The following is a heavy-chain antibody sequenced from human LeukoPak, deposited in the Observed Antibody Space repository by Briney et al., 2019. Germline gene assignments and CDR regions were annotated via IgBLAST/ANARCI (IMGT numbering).Heavy chain of an antibody. J-gene: IGHJ2*01. V-gene: IGHV4-30-2*01. CDR2: IYHSGST. Sequence: SETLSLTCAVYGGSFSGYSWSWIRQPPGKGLEWIGYIYHSGSTYYNPSLKSRVTISVDRSKNQFSLKLSSVTAADTAVYYCARVAYYDSSGYYAPYWYFDLWGRGTLVTVSS. CDR3: ARVAYYDSSGYYAPYWYFDL. CDR1: GGSFSGYS. D-gene: IGHD3-22*01.